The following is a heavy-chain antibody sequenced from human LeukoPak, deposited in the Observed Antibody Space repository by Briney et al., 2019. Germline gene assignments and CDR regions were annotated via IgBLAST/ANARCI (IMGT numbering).Heavy chain of an antibody. V-gene: IGHV1-18*01. J-gene: IGHJ4*02. CDR1: GYTFTTYG. CDR3: ARERYYYGSGSYNDY. Sequence: EASVKVSCKASGYTFTTYGISWVRQAPGQGLEWMGWIGAYNGNTNYAQKLQGRVTMSTDTYTSTAYMELRSLRSDDTAVYYCARERYYYGSGSYNDYWGQGTLVTVSS. CDR2: IGAYNGNT. D-gene: IGHD3-10*01.